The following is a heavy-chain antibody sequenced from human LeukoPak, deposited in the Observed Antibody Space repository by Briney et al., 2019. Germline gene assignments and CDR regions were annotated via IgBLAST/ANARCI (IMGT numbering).Heavy chain of an antibody. CDR2: IYYSGNT. Sequence: SETLSLTCAVSGDSISYYYWSWIRQPPGKGLEWIGKIYYSGNTNYNPSLKSRVTISVDTSKNQFSLKLSSVTAADTAVYYCARVRGYSYDSSDFDYWGQGTLVTVSS. V-gene: IGHV4-59*01. CDR1: GDSISYYY. D-gene: IGHD5-18*01. CDR3: ARVRGYSYDSSDFDY. J-gene: IGHJ4*02.